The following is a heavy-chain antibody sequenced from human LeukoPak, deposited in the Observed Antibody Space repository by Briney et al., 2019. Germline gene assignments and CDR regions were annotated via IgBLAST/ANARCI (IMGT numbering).Heavy chain of an antibody. CDR3: ARVQPPPTVVTPRYYYYGMDV. CDR2: IGSSSSTI. CDR1: GFTFSSYN. J-gene: IGHJ6*02. D-gene: IGHD4-23*01. Sequence: GGSLRLSCAASGFTFSSYNMNWVRQAPGKGLEWVSYIGSSSSTIYYADSVKGRFTISRDNAKNSLYLQMNSLRDEATAVYYCARVQPPPTVVTPRYYYYGMDVWGQGTTVTVSS. V-gene: IGHV3-48*02.